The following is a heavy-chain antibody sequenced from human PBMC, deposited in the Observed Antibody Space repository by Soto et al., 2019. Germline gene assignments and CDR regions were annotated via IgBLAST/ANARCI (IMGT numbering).Heavy chain of an antibody. CDR3: AGTVFPPSNWFES. D-gene: IGHD4-17*01. J-gene: IGHJ5*01. V-gene: IGHV4-39*01. CDR1: GGSISSSSYC. Sequence: QLQLQESGPGLVKPSETLSLTCTVSGGSISSSSYCWAWIRQPPGKGLEWIGSICFSGSTYYNPSLESRLTISMYTSKIQFSLKLSSVTASDTAVYFCAGTVFPPSNWFESWGEGTLVAVSS. CDR2: ICFSGST.